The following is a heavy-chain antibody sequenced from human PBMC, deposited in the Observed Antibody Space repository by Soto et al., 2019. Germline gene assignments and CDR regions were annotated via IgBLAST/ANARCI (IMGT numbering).Heavy chain of an antibody. CDR2: INHRRST. CDR1: GGSFSGYY. Sequence: SETLSLTCAVYGGSFSGYYWTWIRQPPGKGLEWIGEINHRRSTSYNPSLKRRVTMSIDTSKNQFSLRLMSLTAADTAVYYCARDQGVAAAGITWFDPWGQGSLVTVSS. D-gene: IGHD6-13*01. J-gene: IGHJ5*02. V-gene: IGHV4-34*01. CDR3: ARDQGVAAAGITWFDP.